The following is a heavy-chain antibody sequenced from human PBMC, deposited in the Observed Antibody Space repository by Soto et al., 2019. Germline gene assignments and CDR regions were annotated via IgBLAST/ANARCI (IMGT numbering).Heavy chain of an antibody. V-gene: IGHV1-69*13. CDR2: TIPIFGTA. CDR1: GGTFSNYA. Sequence: ASVKVSCKASGGTFSNYAISWVRQAPGQGLEWMGGTIPIFGTAEYAQKFQGRVTITADESTSTAFMELSSLRAEDTAVYYCAKAWIQLSYYFDYWGQGTLVTVSS. CDR3: AKAWIQLSYYFDY. D-gene: IGHD5-18*01. J-gene: IGHJ4*02.